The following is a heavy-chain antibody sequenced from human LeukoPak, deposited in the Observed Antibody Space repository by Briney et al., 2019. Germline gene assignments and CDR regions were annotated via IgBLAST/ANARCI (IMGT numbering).Heavy chain of an antibody. J-gene: IGHJ4*02. CDR1: GASISGYY. Sequence: SETLSLTCTVSGASISGYYWSWIRQPPGKGLEWIGYISYIGSTNYNPSLKSRVTISVDTYKNQFSLKLSSVTAADTVVYYCAGHRGLRFDYWGQKALGTVSS. D-gene: IGHD3-16*01. V-gene: IGHV4-59*08. CDR3: AGHRGLRFDY. CDR2: ISYIGST.